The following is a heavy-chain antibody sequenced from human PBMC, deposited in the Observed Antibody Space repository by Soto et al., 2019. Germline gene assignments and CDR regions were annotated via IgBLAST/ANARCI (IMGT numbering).Heavy chain of an antibody. CDR2: TRNKANNYAT. CDR1: GFTFRDHY. V-gene: IGHV3-72*01. Sequence: EVQLVESGGGLVQPGGSLRLSCAASGFTFRDHYMDWVRQAPGKGLEWVGRTRNKANNYATEYAASVKDRFTISRDDSKNSLYLQMNSLKTEDTAVYYCARGWALGELLPGAFDYWGQGILVTVSS. CDR3: ARGWALGELLPGAFDY. J-gene: IGHJ4*02. D-gene: IGHD1-26*01.